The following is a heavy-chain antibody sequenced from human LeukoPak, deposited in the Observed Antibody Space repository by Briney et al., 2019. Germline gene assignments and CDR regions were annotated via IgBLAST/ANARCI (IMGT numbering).Heavy chain of an antibody. V-gene: IGHV4-59*01. J-gene: IGHJ4*02. CDR2: IYYSGST. CDR1: GGSISSYY. D-gene: IGHD5-18*01. Sequence: SETLSLTCTVSGGSISSYYWSWIRQPPGKGLEWIGYIYYSGSTNYNPSLKSRVTISVDTSKNQFSLKLSSVTAADTAVYYCARDRDSYGPFDYWGQGTLVTVSS. CDR3: ARDRDSYGPFDY.